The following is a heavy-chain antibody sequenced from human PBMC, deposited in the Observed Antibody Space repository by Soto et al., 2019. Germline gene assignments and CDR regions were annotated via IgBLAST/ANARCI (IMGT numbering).Heavy chain of an antibody. CDR3: ARIYPQDAFDI. CDR1: GGSISSYY. Sequence: NPSETLSLTCTVSGGSISSYYWSWIRQPPGKGLEWIGYIYYSGSTNYNPSLKSRVTISVDTSKNQFSLKLSSVTAADTAVYYCARIYPQDAFDIWGQGTMVTVSS. CDR2: IYYSGST. V-gene: IGHV4-59*01. J-gene: IGHJ3*02.